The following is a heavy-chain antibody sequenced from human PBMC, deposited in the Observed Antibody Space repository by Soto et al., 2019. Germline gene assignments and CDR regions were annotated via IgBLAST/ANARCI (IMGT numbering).Heavy chain of an antibody. CDR1: GFTFADYG. CDR2: ITWNSGSI. Sequence: EVQLVESGGGLGQPGRSLRLSCAASGFTFADYGMHWVRQAPGKGLEWVSGITWNSGSIDYADSVKGRFTISKDNAKNSLYLQMNSLRAEDTALYYCAKDILWGGSEDYYYYGMDVWGQGTTVTVSS. V-gene: IGHV3-9*01. D-gene: IGHD1-26*01. CDR3: AKDILWGGSEDYYYYGMDV. J-gene: IGHJ6*02.